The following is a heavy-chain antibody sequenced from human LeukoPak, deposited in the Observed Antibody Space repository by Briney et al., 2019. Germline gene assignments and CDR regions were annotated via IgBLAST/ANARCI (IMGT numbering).Heavy chain of an antibody. V-gene: IGHV3-7*03. CDR1: GFTFSGYL. Sequence: GGSLRLSCAASGFTFSGYLMDWVRQAPGKWLEWVATIKSDGSATYYVDSVKGRFTISRDNAKNSLYLQMNTLTDGDTAMYYCARETNWSRDYWGQGTLVTVSS. CDR2: IKSDGSAT. CDR3: ARETNWSRDY. J-gene: IGHJ4*02. D-gene: IGHD1-1*01.